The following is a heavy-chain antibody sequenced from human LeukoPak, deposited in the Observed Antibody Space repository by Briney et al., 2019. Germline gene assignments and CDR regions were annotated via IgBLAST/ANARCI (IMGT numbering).Heavy chain of an antibody. J-gene: IGHJ4*02. CDR1: GGTFSSYA. CDR3: ARGGLRGPFDY. CDR2: IIPIFGTA. V-gene: IGHV1-69*05. D-gene: IGHD4-17*01. Sequence: SVKVSCKASGGTFSSYAISWVRQAPGQGLEWMGRIIPIFGTANYAQKFQGRVTITTDESTSTAYVELSSLRSEDTAVYYCARGGLRGPFDYWGQGTLVTVSS.